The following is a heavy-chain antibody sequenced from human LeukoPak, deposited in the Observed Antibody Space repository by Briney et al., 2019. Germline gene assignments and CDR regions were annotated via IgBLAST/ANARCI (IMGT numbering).Heavy chain of an antibody. CDR3: ASSSADHYYYYGMDV. CDR1: GGTFSSYA. J-gene: IGHJ6*04. CDR2: IIPIFGTA. V-gene: IGHV1-69*13. Sequence: ASVKVSCKASGGTFSSYAISWVRQAPGQGLEWMGGIIPIFGTANHAQKFQGRVTITADESTSTAYMELSSLRSEDTAVYYCASSSADHYYYYGMDVWGKGTTVTVSS. D-gene: IGHD6-6*01.